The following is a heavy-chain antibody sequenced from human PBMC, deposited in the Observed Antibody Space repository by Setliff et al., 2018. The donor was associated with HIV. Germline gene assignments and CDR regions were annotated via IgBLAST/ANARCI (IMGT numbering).Heavy chain of an antibody. V-gene: IGHV4-4*07. CDR3: ARDRMPMASWVPDT. Sequence: PSETLSLTCTGSADSISSNYWSWIRQSAGKGLGWVGRIYTGGRTNYNPSLKGRVTMSVDTSKNQFSLNLSSVTAADTAVYYCARDRMPMASWVPDTWGQGTLVTVSS. J-gene: IGHJ4*02. CDR1: ADSISSNY. CDR2: IYTGGRT. D-gene: IGHD2-2*01.